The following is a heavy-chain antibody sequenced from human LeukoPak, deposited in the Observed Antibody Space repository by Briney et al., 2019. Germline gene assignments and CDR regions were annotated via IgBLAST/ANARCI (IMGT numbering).Heavy chain of an antibody. V-gene: IGHV1-8*03. CDR2: MNPNSGNT. Sequence: ASVKVSCKASGYTFTSYDINWVRQATGQGLEWMVWMNPNSGNTGYAQKFQGRVTITRNTSISTAYMELSSLRSEDTAVYYCARDRYCTNGVCYRGFDYWGQGTLVTVSS. J-gene: IGHJ4*02. CDR3: ARDRYCTNGVCYRGFDY. CDR1: GYTFTSYD. D-gene: IGHD2-8*01.